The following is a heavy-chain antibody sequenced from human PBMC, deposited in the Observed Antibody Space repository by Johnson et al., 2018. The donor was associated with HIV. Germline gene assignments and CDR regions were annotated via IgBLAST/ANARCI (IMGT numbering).Heavy chain of an antibody. J-gene: IGHJ3*02. Sequence: VQLVESGGGVVRPGGSLRLSCAASGFTFDDYGMNWVRQAPGQGLEWVSGINWNGNTLGYADSVKGRFTISRDHAKKSLYLQMNSLRAEDTALYYCARNPTTQYSRLTGDFGAFDIWGQGTMVTVS. V-gene: IGHV3-20*04. CDR2: INWNGNTL. CDR1: GFTFDDYG. CDR3: ARNPTTQYSRLTGDFGAFDI. D-gene: IGHD7-27*01.